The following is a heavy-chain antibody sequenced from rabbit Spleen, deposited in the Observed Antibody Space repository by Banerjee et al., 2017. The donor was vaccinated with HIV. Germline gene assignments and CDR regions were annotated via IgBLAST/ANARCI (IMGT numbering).Heavy chain of an antibody. CDR1: GVSFSSSSY. CDR3: ARDLDGVIGWNFGW. Sequence: QSLEESGGDLVKPGASLTLTCTASGVSFSSSSYMCWVRQAPGKGLEWIACIDAGSSGSTYYASWVNGRFTISRSTSLNTVTLQMTSLTPADTATYFCARDLDGVIGWNFGWWGPGTLVTVS. J-gene: IGHJ4*01. CDR2: IDAGSSGST. V-gene: IGHV1S40*01. D-gene: IGHD1-1*01.